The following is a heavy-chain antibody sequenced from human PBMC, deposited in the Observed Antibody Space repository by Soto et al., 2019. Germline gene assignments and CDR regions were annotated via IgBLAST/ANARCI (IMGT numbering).Heavy chain of an antibody. Sequence: EAQLMESGGGLVKRGGSLTLSCAASGLSFSDAWMNWVRQAPGKGLEWVGRIKSITDGGTTDYAAPVQDRFTISRDDSKNVMYLQMNSLKDEDTCAYYCTARMLVCAIPLRFLRLSIPWGQGTLVTVSS. CDR3: TARMLVCAIPLRFLRLSIP. CDR1: GLSFSDAW. CDR2: IKSITDGGTT. J-gene: IGHJ5*02. V-gene: IGHV3-15*07. D-gene: IGHD2-8*01.